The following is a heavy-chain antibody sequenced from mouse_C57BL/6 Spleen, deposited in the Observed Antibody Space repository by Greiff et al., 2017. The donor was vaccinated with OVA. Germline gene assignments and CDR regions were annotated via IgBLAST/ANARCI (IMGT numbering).Heavy chain of an antibody. V-gene: IGHV2-9-1*01. CDR2: IWTGGGT. CDR3: AREITTVVDYYAMDY. J-gene: IGHJ4*01. CDR1: GFSLTSYA. D-gene: IGHD1-1*01. Sequence: VKLQESGPGLVAPSQSLSITCTVSGFSLTSYAISWVRQPPGKGLEWLGVIWTGGGTNYNSALKSRLSISKDNSKSQVFLKMNSLQTDDTARYYCAREITTVVDYYAMDYWGQGTSVTVSS.